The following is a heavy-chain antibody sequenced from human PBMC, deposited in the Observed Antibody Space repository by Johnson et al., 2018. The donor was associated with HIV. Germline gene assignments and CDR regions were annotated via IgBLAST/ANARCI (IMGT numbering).Heavy chain of an antibody. D-gene: IGHD1-26*01. Sequence: VQLVESGGGLVQPGGSLRLSCAASGFTFSNAWMSWVRQAPGKGLEWVGRIKSKTDGGTTAYAAPVKGRFTISRDDSKNTLYLQMNSVKIEDTSVYYCATPWDLLGAFDIWGQGTMVTVSS. J-gene: IGHJ3*02. CDR1: GFTFSNAW. V-gene: IGHV3-15*01. CDR3: ATPWDLLGAFDI. CDR2: IKSKTDGGTT.